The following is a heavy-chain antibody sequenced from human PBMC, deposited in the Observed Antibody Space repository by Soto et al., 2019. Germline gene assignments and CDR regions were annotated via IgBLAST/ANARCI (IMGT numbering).Heavy chain of an antibody. CDR2: TYYRSQWYN. D-gene: IGHD6-6*01. Sequence: PSQTLSLTCAISVDSVSSNSAAWNWIRQSPSRGLEWLGRTYYRSQWYNDYAVSVKSRITINPDTSKNQFSLQLNSVTPEDTAVYYCARAAEHSSSSGFDYWGQGTLVTVSS. CDR1: VDSVSSNSAA. J-gene: IGHJ4*02. V-gene: IGHV6-1*01. CDR3: ARAAEHSSSSGFDY.